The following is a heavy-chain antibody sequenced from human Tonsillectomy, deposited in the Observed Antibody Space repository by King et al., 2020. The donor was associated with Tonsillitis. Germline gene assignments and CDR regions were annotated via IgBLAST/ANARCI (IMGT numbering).Heavy chain of an antibody. J-gene: IGHJ4*02. Sequence: VQLVESGGGVVQPGGSLRLSCASSGFDFSSYGMHWVRQAPGKGLERVAVISFDASRENYADSVKGRFTISRDNSKNTLYLQMNSLRAEDTAVYYCARERLYSSDWGIDYWGQGSLVTVSS. CDR1: GFDFSSYG. CDR2: ISFDASRE. CDR3: ARERLYSSDWGIDY. D-gene: IGHD6-19*01. V-gene: IGHV3-33*05.